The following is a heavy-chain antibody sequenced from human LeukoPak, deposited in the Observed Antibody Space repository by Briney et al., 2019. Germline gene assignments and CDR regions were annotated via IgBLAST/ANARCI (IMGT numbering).Heavy chain of an antibody. Sequence: SETLSLTCTVSGGSISSSSYYWSWIRQPPGKGLEWIGYIYYSGSTNYDPSLKSRVTISVDTSKNQFSLKLSSVTAADTAVYYCARGRSGRITMVRGFDYWGQGTLVTVSS. CDR3: ARGRSGRITMVRGFDY. D-gene: IGHD3-10*01. CDR2: IYYSGST. J-gene: IGHJ4*02. V-gene: IGHV4-61*05. CDR1: GGSISSSSYY.